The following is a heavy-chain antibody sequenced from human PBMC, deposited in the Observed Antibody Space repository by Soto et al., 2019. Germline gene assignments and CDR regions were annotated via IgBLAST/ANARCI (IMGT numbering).Heavy chain of an antibody. D-gene: IGHD2-2*01. CDR2: IKQDGREK. Sequence: QPGGSLRLSCAASGFTFSGYWMSWVRQAPGKGLEWVANIKQDGREKFYADSVRGRFTISRDNARSSLYLQMNSLRAEDSAVYYCAREGRDVVAPALGSYYYNYYGMDVWGQGTTVTVSS. CDR1: GFTFSGYW. J-gene: IGHJ6*02. V-gene: IGHV3-7*01. CDR3: AREGRDVVAPALGSYYYNYYGMDV.